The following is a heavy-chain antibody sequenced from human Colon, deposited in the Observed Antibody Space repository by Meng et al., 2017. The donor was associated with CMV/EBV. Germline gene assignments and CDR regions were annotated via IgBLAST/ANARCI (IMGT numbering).Heavy chain of an antibody. D-gene: IGHD3-10*01. J-gene: IGHJ6*02. V-gene: IGHV4-61*01. CDR1: GVSVSTSSYY. CDR3: ASLRPPLWFGELRGNYQYVKDV. CDR2: ISDSGST. Sequence: GSLRLSCTVSGVSVSTSSYYWSWIRQPPGKGLQWIGYISDSGSTNYNPSLTSQVSISVDTSKNRFSLKLTSVTAADTAVYYCASLRPPLWFGELRGNYQYVKDVWGQGTTVTVSS.